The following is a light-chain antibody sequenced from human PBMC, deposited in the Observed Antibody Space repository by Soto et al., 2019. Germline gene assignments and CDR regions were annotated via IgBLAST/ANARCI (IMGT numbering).Light chain of an antibody. CDR2: EVS. J-gene: IGLJ1*01. CDR3: SSFTSAYTFV. CDR1: SSDVGGYNY. V-gene: IGLV2-14*01. Sequence: QSVLAQPASVCGSPGQSIAISCTGTSSDVGGYNYVSWYQQHPGKAPKLLISEVSIRPSGVSDRFSGSKSGNTASLTISGLQTEDEADYYCSSFTSAYTFVFGSGTKLTVL.